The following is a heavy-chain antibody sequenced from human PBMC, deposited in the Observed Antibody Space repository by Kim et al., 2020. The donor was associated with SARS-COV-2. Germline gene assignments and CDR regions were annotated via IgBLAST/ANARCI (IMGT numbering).Heavy chain of an antibody. Sequence: GGSLRLSCSASGFTFSTYAMYWVRQAPGKGLEYVSSISSSGRTIDYADSMKGRSTISRDNSKNMLYLQVSSLRPEDTAVYYCVKEVMPTSGTNYFDYWGQRARVTVSS. CDR1: GFTFSTYA. D-gene: IGHD2-8*01. J-gene: IGHJ4*02. CDR3: VKEVMPTSGTNYFDY. CDR2: ISSSGRTI. V-gene: IGHV3-64D*09.